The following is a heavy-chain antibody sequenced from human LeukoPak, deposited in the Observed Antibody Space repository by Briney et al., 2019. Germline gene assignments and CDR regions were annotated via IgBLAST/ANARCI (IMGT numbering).Heavy chain of an antibody. CDR3: AQGGHDFNPFYY. Sequence: GGSLRLSCAASGFTFSTYAMGWVRQAPGEGLEWVSSIKGGGGDPFYADSVRGRFTISRDKSKNTLYLQLNSLRAENTAVYFCAQGGHDFNPFYYWGQGTLVTVSS. CDR1: GFTFSTYA. D-gene: IGHD2-21*02. CDR2: IKGGGGDP. V-gene: IGHV3-23*01. J-gene: IGHJ4*02.